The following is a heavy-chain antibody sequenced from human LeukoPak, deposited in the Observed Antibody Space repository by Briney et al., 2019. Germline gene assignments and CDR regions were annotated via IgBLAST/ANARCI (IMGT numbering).Heavy chain of an antibody. Sequence: GGSLRLSCAASGLTFSSHWMHWARQGPGKGLVWVSRIGDETSTAYADSVKGRFTISRDNAKNTLYLQMNSLRADDTAVYYCVRARTTVPNLFDYWGQGTLVTVSS. CDR2: IGDETST. J-gene: IGHJ4*02. CDR3: VRARTTVPNLFDY. D-gene: IGHD4-17*01. V-gene: IGHV3-74*01. CDR1: GLTFSSHW.